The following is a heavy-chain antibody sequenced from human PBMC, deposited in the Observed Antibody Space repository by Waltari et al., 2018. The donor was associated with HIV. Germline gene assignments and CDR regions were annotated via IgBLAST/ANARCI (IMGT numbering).Heavy chain of an antibody. CDR3: AKLPVLPTSREDY. J-gene: IGHJ4*02. CDR1: GFTFSVCV. V-gene: IGHV3-23*01. D-gene: IGHD3-10*01. Sequence: VKLLESGGGLVTPWESLRLSCAASGFTFSVCVMTWVRQAPGKRLKLFAGISGNGGSRYYTDSVKGLFTISRDNSKKTLYLQMDSLRAEDTAVYYCAKLPVLPTSREDYWGQGTLVTVSS. CDR2: ISGNGGSR.